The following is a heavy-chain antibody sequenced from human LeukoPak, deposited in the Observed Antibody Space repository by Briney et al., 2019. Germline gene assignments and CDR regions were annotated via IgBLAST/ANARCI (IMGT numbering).Heavy chain of an antibody. V-gene: IGHV4-34*01. CDR1: GGSFSGYY. CDR3: ARDPNFWTYFDY. J-gene: IGHJ4*02. Sequence: SETLSLTCAVYGGSFSGYYWSWIRQPPGKGLEWIGEINHSGSTNYNPSLKNRVTISVDTSKNQFSLKLSSVTAADTAVYYCARDPNFWTYFDYWGQGTLVTVSS. D-gene: IGHD3/OR15-3a*01. CDR2: INHSGST.